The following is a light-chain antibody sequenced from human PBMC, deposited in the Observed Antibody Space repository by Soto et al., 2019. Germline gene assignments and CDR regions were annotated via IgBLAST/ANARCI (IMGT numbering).Light chain of an antibody. V-gene: IGLV2-14*01. CDR1: ISDVGGYNY. CDR2: DVS. Sequence: QSVLTQPASVSGSPGQSITISCTGTISDVGGYNYVSWYQQHPGKAPKLMIYDVSNRPSGVSNRFSGSKSGNTASLTISGLQAEDEADYYCGSYTSSSTLIFGGGTKLTVL. CDR3: GSYTSSSTLI. J-gene: IGLJ2*01.